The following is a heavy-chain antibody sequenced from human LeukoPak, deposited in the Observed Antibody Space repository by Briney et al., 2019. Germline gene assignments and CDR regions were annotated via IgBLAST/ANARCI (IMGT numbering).Heavy chain of an antibody. J-gene: IGHJ4*02. V-gene: IGHV3-23*01. CDR2: ISGSGGST. CDR1: GFTFSSYA. CDR3: ARSLPAALYYFDY. D-gene: IGHD2-2*01. Sequence: GGSLRLSCAASGFTFSSYAMSWVRRAPGKGLEWVSAISGSGGSTYYADSVKGRFTISRDNAKNSLYLQMNSLRAEDTAVYYCARSLPAALYYFDYWGQGTLVTVSS.